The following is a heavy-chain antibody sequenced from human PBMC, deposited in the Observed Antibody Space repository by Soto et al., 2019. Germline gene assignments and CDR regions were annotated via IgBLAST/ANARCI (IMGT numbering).Heavy chain of an antibody. V-gene: IGHV3-9*01. CDR3: AKDMGDDYGDYAGFGY. Sequence: EVQLVESGGGLVQPGRSLRLSCAASGFTFDDYAMHWVRQAPGKGLEWVSVISWNSGSIGYADSVKGRFTISRDNAKNSLYLQMNSLRAEDTALYYCAKDMGDDYGDYAGFGYWGQGTLVTVSS. J-gene: IGHJ4*02. D-gene: IGHD4-17*01. CDR2: ISWNSGSI. CDR1: GFTFDDYA.